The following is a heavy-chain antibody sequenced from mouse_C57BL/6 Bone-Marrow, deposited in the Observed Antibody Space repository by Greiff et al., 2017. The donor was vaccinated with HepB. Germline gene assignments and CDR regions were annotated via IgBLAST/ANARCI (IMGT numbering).Heavy chain of an antibody. CDR2: IYPRSGNT. D-gene: IGHD5-5*01. J-gene: IGHJ2*01. V-gene: IGHV1-81*01. Sequence: LQESGAELARPGASVKLSCKASGYTFTSYGISWVKQRTGQGLEWIGEIYPRSGNTYYNEKFKGKATLTADKSSSTAYMELRSLTSEDSAVYFCARWRSTLYYFDYWGQGTTLTVSS. CDR3: ARWRSTLYYFDY. CDR1: GYTFTSYG.